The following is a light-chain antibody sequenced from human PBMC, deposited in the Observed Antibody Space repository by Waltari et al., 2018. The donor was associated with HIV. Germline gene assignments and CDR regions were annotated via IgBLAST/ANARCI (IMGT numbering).Light chain of an antibody. V-gene: IGLV2-14*01. CDR2: EVT. J-gene: IGLJ2*01. CDR1: NSDVGGYHY. CDR3: SSYTTTTTVV. Sequence: QSALTQPASVSGSPGQSTTISCIATNSDVGGYHYVSWYQPHPGTAPKLLIYEVTTRPSVISNRLSGSKSGNTASLTLSGLQAEDEADYYCSSYTTTTTVVFGGGTKVTVL.